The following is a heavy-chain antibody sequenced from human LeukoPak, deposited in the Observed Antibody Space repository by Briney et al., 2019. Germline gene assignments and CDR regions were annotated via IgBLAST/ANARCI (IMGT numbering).Heavy chain of an antibody. V-gene: IGHV3-30*04. Sequence: PGRSLRLSCVGSGFTFSSFAMHWVRQAPGKGLEWLAVISYDGSGDKHYADSVRGRFTISRDNSKNTLYLQMNSLRAEDTAVYYCARDRTNHGDYVFDYWGQGTLVTVSS. CDR3: ARDRTNHGDYVFDY. D-gene: IGHD4-17*01. J-gene: IGHJ4*02. CDR2: ISYDGSGDK. CDR1: GFTFSSFA.